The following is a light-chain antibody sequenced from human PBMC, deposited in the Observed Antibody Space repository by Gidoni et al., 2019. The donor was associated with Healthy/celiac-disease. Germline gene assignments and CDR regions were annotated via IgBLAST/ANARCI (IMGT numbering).Light chain of an antibody. V-gene: IGKV3-20*01. CDR3: QQYGSSPRT. Sequence: EIVLTQSPGTLSLSPGERATLSCRASQSVSSSELAWYQQKPGQATKLLIDGASSRATGIPDRFSGSGSGTDFTITISRLEPEDFAVYYCQQYGSSPRTFGQGTKVEIK. CDR1: QSVSSSE. J-gene: IGKJ1*01. CDR2: GAS.